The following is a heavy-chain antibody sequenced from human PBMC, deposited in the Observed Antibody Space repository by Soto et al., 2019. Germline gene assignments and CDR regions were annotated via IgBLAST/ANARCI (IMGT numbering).Heavy chain of an antibody. Sequence: EVQLLESGGGLVQPGGSLRLSCATSGFTFINYAMAWVRQAPGKGLEWVSIISGEGSSTHYADFVKGRFIISRDSSTNTLYLQMDSLRAEDTAVYYCAKARLYNSPFDNWGQGTVVSVSS. D-gene: IGHD3-16*01. J-gene: IGHJ4*02. CDR2: ISGEGSST. CDR3: AKARLYNSPFDN. V-gene: IGHV3-23*01. CDR1: GFTFINYA.